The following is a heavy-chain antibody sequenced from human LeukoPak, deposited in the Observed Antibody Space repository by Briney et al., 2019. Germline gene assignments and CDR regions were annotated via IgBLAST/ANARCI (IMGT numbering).Heavy chain of an antibody. D-gene: IGHD2-15*01. CDR2: INHSGST. J-gene: IGHJ6*03. Sequence: SETLSLTCAVYGGSFSGYYWSWIRQPPGKGLEWIGEINHSGSTNYNPSLTSRVTISVDTSKNQFSLKLSSVTAADTAVYYCARHRCSGGSCYTPRASYYYYYMDVWGKGTTVTVSS. CDR3: ARHRCSGGSCYTPRASYYYYYMDV. V-gene: IGHV4-34*01. CDR1: GGSFSGYY.